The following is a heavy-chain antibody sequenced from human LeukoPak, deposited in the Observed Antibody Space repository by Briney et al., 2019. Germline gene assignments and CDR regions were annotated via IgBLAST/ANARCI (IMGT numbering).Heavy chain of an antibody. V-gene: IGHV3-74*01. J-gene: IGHJ4*02. Sequence: GGSLRLSCVASGFTFRSYWMHWVRQAPGKGLEWVSRINGDGRSTSYADFVRGRFTISRDNAKNTLYLQMNGLRAEDTAVYYCARDVVNGNTFWGQGTLVAVSS. D-gene: IGHD2-2*01. CDR1: GFTFRSYW. CDR3: ARDVVNGNTF. CDR2: INGDGRST.